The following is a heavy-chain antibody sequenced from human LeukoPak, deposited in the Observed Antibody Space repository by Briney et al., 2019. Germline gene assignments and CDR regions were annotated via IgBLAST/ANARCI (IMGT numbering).Heavy chain of an antibody. CDR1: GFTFSTYS. V-gene: IGHV3-48*01. D-gene: IGHD7-27*01. J-gene: IGHJ4*02. CDR2: ISSSSSTI. CDR3: AKDLANWDSYFDY. Sequence: GGSLRLSCAASGFTFSTYSMKWVRQAPGKGLEWVSYISSSSSTIYYADSVKGRFTISRDNAKNTLYLQMNSLRAEDTAVYYCAKDLANWDSYFDYWGQGTLVTVSS.